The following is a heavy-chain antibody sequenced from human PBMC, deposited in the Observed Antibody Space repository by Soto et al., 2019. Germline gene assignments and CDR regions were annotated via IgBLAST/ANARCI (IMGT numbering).Heavy chain of an antibody. V-gene: IGHV3-13*01. J-gene: IGHJ6*02. Sequence: EVQLVESGGGLVQPGGSLRLSCAASGFTFSSHDMHWVRQATGRGLEWVSGIGTAGDTYYPDSVKGRFTISKENAKNSLDLQMSSLRAGDMAVYDCVRGYYYGMDVWGQGTTVTVSS. CDR2: IGTAGDT. CDR3: VRGYYYGMDV. CDR1: GFTFSSHD.